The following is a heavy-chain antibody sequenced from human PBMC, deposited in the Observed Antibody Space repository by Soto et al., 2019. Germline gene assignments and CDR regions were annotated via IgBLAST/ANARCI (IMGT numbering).Heavy chain of an antibody. CDR1: GGSISSDDHS. CDR3: ARGSTDYFDSTGYNGYFDY. J-gene: IGHJ4*02. D-gene: IGHD3-22*01. V-gene: IGHV4-30-2*01. Sequence: SETLSLTCAVSGGSISSDDHSWTWSRQPPGKALEWLGYISDSGDTYYNPSLKSRATISADRPKNQFSLNLSSVTAADTAVYYCARGSTDYFDSTGYNGYFDYWGQGTPVTVSS. CDR2: ISDSGDT.